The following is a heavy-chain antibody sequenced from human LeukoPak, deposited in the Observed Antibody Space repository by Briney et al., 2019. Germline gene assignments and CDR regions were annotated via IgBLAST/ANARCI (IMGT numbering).Heavy chain of an antibody. CDR2: ISYDGSNK. Sequence: GGSLRLCCAASGFTFSSYAVHWVRQAPGKGLEWVAVISYDGSNKYYADSVKGRFTISRDNSKNTLYLQMNSLRAEDTAVYYCARSATQGYWGQGTLVTVSS. D-gene: IGHD2-15*01. J-gene: IGHJ4*02. CDR1: GFTFSSYA. V-gene: IGHV3-30*01. CDR3: ARSATQGY.